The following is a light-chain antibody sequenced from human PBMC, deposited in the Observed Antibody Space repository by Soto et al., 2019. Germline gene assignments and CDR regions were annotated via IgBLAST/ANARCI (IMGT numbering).Light chain of an antibody. CDR3: QQYNSYPRT. J-gene: IGKJ2*01. CDR2: DVS. Sequence: DIQMTQSPSTLSASVGDRVTITCRDCQSISTRLAWYQQKPGKAPNLLIYDVSSLESGVPSRFSGGGSGTEFTLTISSLQPDDFATYYCQQYNSYPRTFGQGTKLEIK. CDR1: QSISTR. V-gene: IGKV1-5*01.